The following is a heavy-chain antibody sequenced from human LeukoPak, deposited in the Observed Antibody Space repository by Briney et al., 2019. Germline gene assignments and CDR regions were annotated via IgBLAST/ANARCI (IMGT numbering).Heavy chain of an antibody. CDR2: ISAYNGNT. CDR3: ARAGYYDFWSGYYMFFDY. J-gene: IGHJ4*02. V-gene: IGHV1-18*01. Sequence: AASVKVSCKASGYTFTSYGISWVRQAPGQGLEWMGWISAYNGNTNYAQKLQGRVTMTTDTSTSTAYMELRSLRSDDTAVYYCARAGYYDFWSGYYMFFDYWGQGTLVTVSS. D-gene: IGHD3-3*01. CDR1: GYTFTSYG.